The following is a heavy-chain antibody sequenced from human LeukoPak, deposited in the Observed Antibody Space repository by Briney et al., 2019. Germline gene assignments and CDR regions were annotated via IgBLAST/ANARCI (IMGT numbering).Heavy chain of an antibody. CDR1: GFSFTNYG. CDR3: AKDLSSGWLQPFDY. Sequence: GGSLRLSCAASGFSFTNYGMHWVRQAPGKGLEWVAVVSSDGTSKYYADSVEGRFTISSDNSKNTLFLQMNSLRSEDTAVYYCAKDLSSGWLQPFDYWGQGTLVTVSS. J-gene: IGHJ4*02. V-gene: IGHV3-30*18. CDR2: VSSDGTSK. D-gene: IGHD5-24*01.